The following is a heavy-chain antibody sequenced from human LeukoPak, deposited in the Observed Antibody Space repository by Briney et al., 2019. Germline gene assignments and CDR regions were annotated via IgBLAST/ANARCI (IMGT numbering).Heavy chain of an antibody. D-gene: IGHD1-26*01. J-gene: IGHJ6*02. V-gene: IGHV1-2*02. CDR3: ARDGSLDV. Sequence: ASVKVSCKASGYTFTDYYMHWVRRAPGQGLEWMGWINPNSGGTNYAQKFQGRVTLTRDTSISTVYMEVSRLRSDDTAVYYCARDGSLDVWGQGTTVTVSS. CDR2: INPNSGGT. CDR1: GYTFTDYY.